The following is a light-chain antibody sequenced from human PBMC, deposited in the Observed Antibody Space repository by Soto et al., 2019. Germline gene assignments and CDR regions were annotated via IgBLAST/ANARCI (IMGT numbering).Light chain of an antibody. CDR3: QQYGSSPIT. CDR1: QSVSGY. V-gene: IGKV3-20*01. J-gene: IGKJ5*01. CDR2: GAS. Sequence: ENVMTQAPGTVSVFPGETGTPPRRASQSVSGYLDWFHQKPGQAPRLLIYGASSRATGIPDRFSGSGSGTDFTLTISKLEPEDFAMYYCQQYGSSPITFGQGTRLEIK.